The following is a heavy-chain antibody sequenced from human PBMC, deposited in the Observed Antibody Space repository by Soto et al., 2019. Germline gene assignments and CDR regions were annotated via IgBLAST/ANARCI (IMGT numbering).Heavy chain of an antibody. V-gene: IGHV3-53*01. J-gene: IGHJ5*02. D-gene: IGHD1-26*01. CDR3: ARHRHPRGTVGATSPLDP. Sequence: GGSLTLSCSISGFSASSNYLSRVRPAPGKGLEWVSVHYSGGSTYYADSVQGRFTISRDKSNNTLYLQMRRVRAEDTAVYFCARHRHPRGTVGATSPLDPWGQGTQVTVSS. CDR1: GFSASSNY. CDR2: HYSGGST.